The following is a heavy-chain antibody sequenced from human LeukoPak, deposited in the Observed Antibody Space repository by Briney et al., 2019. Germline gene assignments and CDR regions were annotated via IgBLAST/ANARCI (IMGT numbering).Heavy chain of an antibody. CDR1: GFTFSSYW. D-gene: IGHD6-13*01. CDR3: ARDSSWTKDYYYYMHV. CDR2: INSDGSST. J-gene: IGHJ6*03. Sequence: GGSLRLSCAASGFTFSSYWMHWVRQAPGKGLVWVSRINSDGSSTSYADSVKGRFTISRDNAKKTLYLQMNSLRAEDTAVYYCARDSSWTKDYYYYMHVWGKGTTDTVSS. V-gene: IGHV3-74*01.